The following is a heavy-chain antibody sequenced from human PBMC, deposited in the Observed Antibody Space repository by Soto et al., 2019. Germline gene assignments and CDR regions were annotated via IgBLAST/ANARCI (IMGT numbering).Heavy chain of an antibody. CDR2: ISPDGGNK. CDR3: ARVLGATVSRYYYYGMDG. CDR1: GFTFSKYG. Sequence: GGSLRLSCVASGFTFSKYGMHWVRQAPGRGLEWVAVISPDGGNKYYGGSVKGRVAVSRDNSKGSLSLQMNIQRVKDTDTYDFARVLGATVSRYYYYGMDGWGQGTTVTVSS. V-gene: IGHV3-30*03. D-gene: IGHD2-15*01. J-gene: IGHJ6*02.